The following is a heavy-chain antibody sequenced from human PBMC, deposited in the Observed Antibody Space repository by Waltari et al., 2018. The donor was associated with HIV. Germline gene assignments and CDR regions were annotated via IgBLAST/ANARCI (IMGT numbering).Heavy chain of an antibody. CDR3: ARDPAPYYDILTGYNAYYFDY. D-gene: IGHD3-9*01. CDR1: GFTFSSYG. V-gene: IGHV3-33*01. Sequence: QVQLVESGGGVVQPGRSLRLSGAASGFTFSSYGMRWCRQAPGKGLEGLAFIWDDGSYKYYADSVKGRFTISRDNSKNTLYLQMSSLRAEDTAVYYCARDPAPYYDILTGYNAYYFDYWGQGTLVTVSS. J-gene: IGHJ4*02. CDR2: IWDDGSYK.